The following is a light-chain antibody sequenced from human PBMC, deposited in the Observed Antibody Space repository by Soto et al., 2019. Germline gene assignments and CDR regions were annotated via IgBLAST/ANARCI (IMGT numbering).Light chain of an antibody. V-gene: IGLV1-51*01. CDR2: DNE. CDR1: SSNIGNRY. Sequence: QSVLTQPPSVSAAPGQKVTISCSGSSSNIGNRYVSWYRQLPGTAPKLLIYDNEKRPSGIPDRFSASKSGTSATLVITGLQTGDEADYYCATWGLSLTDDILFGGGTQLTVL. CDR3: ATWGLSLTDDIL. J-gene: IGLJ2*01.